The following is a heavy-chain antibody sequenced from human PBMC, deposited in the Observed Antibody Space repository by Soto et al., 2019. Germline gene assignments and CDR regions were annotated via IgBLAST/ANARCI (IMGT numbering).Heavy chain of an antibody. J-gene: IGHJ6*02. V-gene: IGHV3-21*01. Sequence: PGGSLRLSRAASGFTFSSYSMNWVRQAPGKGLEWVSSISSSSSYIYYADSVEGRFTISRDNAKNSLYLQMNSLRAEDTAVYYCARDRVAARPPPYYYGMDVWGQGTTVTVSS. D-gene: IGHD6-6*01. CDR1: GFTFSSYS. CDR3: ARDRVAARPPPYYYGMDV. CDR2: ISSSSSYI.